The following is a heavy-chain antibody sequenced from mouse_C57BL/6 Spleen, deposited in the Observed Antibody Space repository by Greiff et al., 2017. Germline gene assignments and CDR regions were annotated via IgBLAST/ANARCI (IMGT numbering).Heavy chain of an antibody. CDR2: ISSGSSTI. CDR1: GFTFSDYG. CDR3: ARLNYYGSSSYYYAMDY. Sequence: EVKLVESGGGLVKPGGSLKLSCAASGFTFSDYGMHWVRQAPEKGLEWVAYISSGSSTIYYADTVKGRFTISRDNAKNTLFLQMTSLRSEDTAMYYCARLNYYGSSSYYYAMDYWGQGASVTVSS. D-gene: IGHD1-1*01. V-gene: IGHV5-17*01. J-gene: IGHJ4*01.